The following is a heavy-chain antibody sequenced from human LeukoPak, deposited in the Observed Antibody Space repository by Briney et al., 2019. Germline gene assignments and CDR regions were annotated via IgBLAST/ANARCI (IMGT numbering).Heavy chain of an antibody. J-gene: IGHJ4*02. CDR3: ARGYSYGSHFDY. V-gene: IGHV3-48*03. D-gene: IGHD5-18*01. CDR1: GLTFSSDE. Sequence: GGSLRLSCAASGLTFSSDEMNWVRQAPGKGLEWVSYISSSGSIIYYADSVKGRFTISRDNAKNSPYLQMNSLRAEDTAVYYCARGYSYGSHFDYWGQGTLVTVSS. CDR2: ISSSGSII.